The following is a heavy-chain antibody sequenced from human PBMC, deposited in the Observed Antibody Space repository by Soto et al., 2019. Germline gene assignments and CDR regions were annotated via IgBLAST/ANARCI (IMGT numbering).Heavy chain of an antibody. CDR1: GYTFTGYY. CDR3: ARARAYYYDSSGSDFDY. V-gene: IGHV1-2*04. J-gene: IGHJ4*02. CDR2: INPNSGGT. Sequence: QVQLVQSGAEVRKPGASVKVSCKASGYTFTGYYMHWVRQAPGQGLEWMGWINPNSGGTNYAQKFQGWVTMTRDTSISTAYMELSRLRSDDTAVYYCARARAYYYDSSGSDFDYWGQGTLVTVSS. D-gene: IGHD3-22*01.